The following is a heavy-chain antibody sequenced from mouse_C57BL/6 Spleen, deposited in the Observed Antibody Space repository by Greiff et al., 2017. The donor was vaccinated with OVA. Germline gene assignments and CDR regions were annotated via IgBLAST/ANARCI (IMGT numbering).Heavy chain of an antibody. D-gene: IGHD4-1*01. J-gene: IGHJ3*01. Sequence: VQLKESGGGLVKPGGSLKLSCAASGFTFSDYGMHWVRQAPEKGLAWVAYIRSGRSTIYYADTVKGRFTISRDNAKNTLFLQMTSLRSEDTAMYYCARPWDAAWCAYWGQGTLVTVSA. CDR2: IRSGRSTI. CDR3: ARPWDAAWCAY. CDR1: GFTFSDYG. V-gene: IGHV5-17*01.